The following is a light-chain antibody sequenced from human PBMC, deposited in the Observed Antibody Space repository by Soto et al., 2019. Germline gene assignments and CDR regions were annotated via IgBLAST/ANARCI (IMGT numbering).Light chain of an antibody. V-gene: IGKV3-15*01. CDR3: QPYNNWPYT. Sequence: EIVMTQSPATLSVSPGERATLSCRASQSVSSNLAWYQQKPGQAPRLLIYGASTRATGITARFSGSGSGTEFTLTISSLQSEDFAVYYCQPYNNWPYTFGQGTKLEIK. CDR1: QSVSSN. J-gene: IGKJ2*01. CDR2: GAS.